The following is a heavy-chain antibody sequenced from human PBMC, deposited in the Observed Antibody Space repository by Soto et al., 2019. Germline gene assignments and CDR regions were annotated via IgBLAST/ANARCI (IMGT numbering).Heavy chain of an antibody. CDR1: GDSVSSNSAA. CDR3: AWKHEDYYYGMDV. J-gene: IGHJ6*02. V-gene: IGHV6-1*01. D-gene: IGHD1-1*01. Sequence: SQTLSLTCAISGDSVSSNSAAWSWIRQSPSRGLEWLGRTYYRSKWYNDYAVSVKSRITINPDTSKNQFSLQLNSVTPEDTAVYYCAWKHEDYYYGMDVWGQGTTVTVSS. CDR2: TYYRSKWYN.